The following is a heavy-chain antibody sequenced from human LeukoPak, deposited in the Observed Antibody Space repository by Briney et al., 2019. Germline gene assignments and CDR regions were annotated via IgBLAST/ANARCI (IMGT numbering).Heavy chain of an antibody. Sequence: GESLKISCKGSGYSFTSYWIGWVRQMPGKGLEWMGIIYPGDSDTRYSPSFQGQVTISADKSISTAYLQWSSLKASDTAMYYCAKGANYYDSSGYSANYFDYWGQGTLVTVSS. CDR2: IYPGDSDT. D-gene: IGHD3-22*01. V-gene: IGHV5-51*01. J-gene: IGHJ4*02. CDR3: AKGANYYDSSGYSANYFDY. CDR1: GYSFTSYW.